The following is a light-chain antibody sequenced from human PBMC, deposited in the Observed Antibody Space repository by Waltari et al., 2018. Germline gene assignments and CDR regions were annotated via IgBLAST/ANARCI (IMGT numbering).Light chain of an antibody. CDR3: QQYSNWSPYT. V-gene: IGKV3-15*01. J-gene: IGKJ2*01. CDR2: GAS. Sequence: EIVMTQSPASLSVSPGETATLSCRASQNINRNLAWYQQKPGQAPRLLIYGASTRATDVPARFSGSGSGTEFTLTISSLQSEDFAIYYCQQYSNWSPYTFGQGTKLEIK. CDR1: QNINRN.